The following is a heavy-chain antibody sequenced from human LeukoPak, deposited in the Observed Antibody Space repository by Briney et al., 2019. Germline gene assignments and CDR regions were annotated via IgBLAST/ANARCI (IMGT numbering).Heavy chain of an antibody. CDR2: IYTDDTI. CDR3: ARASNSPFDY. Sequence: QSGGSLRLSCVVSGFTFRSYEFSWVRQTPGKGLEWISHIYTDDTIYQADSVKGRFTISRDNAKNSLFLQMSSLRAEDTGAYYCARASNSPFDYWGQGALITVSS. J-gene: IGHJ4*02. D-gene: IGHD2-21*01. V-gene: IGHV3-48*03. CDR1: GFTFRSYE.